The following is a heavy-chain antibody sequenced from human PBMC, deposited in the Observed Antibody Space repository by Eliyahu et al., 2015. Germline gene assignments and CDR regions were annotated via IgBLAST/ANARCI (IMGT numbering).Heavy chain of an antibody. CDR1: GXTFTXXY. CDR2: MNPNSGGT. J-gene: IGHJ4*02. Sequence: QVQLVQSGAEVXKPGVSVKVSXKASGXTFTXXYMHWVRQXPGQGLEWMGWMNPNSGGTNYAQKFQGRVTMTRDTSISTAYMELSRLGSDDTAVYYCARVAYYYGSGSYYGFDYWGQGTLVTVSS. V-gene: IGHV1-2*02. D-gene: IGHD3-10*01. CDR3: ARVAYYYGSGSYYGFDY.